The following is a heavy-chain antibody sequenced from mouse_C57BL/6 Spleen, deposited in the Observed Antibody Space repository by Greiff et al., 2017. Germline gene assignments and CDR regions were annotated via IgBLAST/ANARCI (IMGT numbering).Heavy chain of an antibody. CDR3: VGGSYYFDY. D-gene: IGHD1-1*02. CDR1: GYSFTDYN. V-gene: IGHV1-39*01. CDR2: INPTYGTT. J-gene: IGHJ2*01. Sequence: VQLQQSGPELVKPGASVKISCKASGYSFTDYNMTWVQQSNGKSLEWMGVINPTYGTTSYNQKFKGKATLTVDQSPSTAYMQLNSLTSEDSAVYYCVGGSYYFDYWGQGTTLTVSS.